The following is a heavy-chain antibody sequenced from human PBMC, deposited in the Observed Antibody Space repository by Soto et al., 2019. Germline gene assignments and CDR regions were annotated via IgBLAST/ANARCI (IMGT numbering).Heavy chain of an antibody. D-gene: IGHD6-19*01. V-gene: IGHV1-3*01. CDR3: ASVSGWYYFDY. CDR2: INAGNGNT. Sequence: QVQLVQSGAEVKKPGASVKVSCKASGYNFTSYAMHWVRQAPGQRLEWMGWINAGNGNTKYSQKFQGRVTITRDTSASTAYMELSSLRSEDTAVYYCASVSGWYYFDYWGQGTLVTVSS. CDR1: GYNFTSYA. J-gene: IGHJ4*02.